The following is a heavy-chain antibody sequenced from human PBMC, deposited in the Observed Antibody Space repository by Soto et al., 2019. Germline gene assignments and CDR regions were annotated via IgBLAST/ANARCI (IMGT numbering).Heavy chain of an antibody. CDR2: ISPRNGNT. J-gene: IGHJ4*02. D-gene: IGHD5-18*01. Sequence: QVQLVQSGAEVRKPGASVKVSCKASGYTFSTYGINWVRQAPGQRLEWLGWISPRNGNTNYAQNVQVRVTLTTDAATGTAYLELKNLRSDDTAVYYCARVQLLPNPAFDFWGQGTLVTVSS. V-gene: IGHV1-18*04. CDR1: GYTFSTYG. CDR3: ARVQLLPNPAFDF.